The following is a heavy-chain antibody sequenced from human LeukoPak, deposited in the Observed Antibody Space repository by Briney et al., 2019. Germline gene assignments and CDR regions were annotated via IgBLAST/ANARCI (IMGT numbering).Heavy chain of an antibody. V-gene: IGHV4-39*07. D-gene: IGHD5-24*01. CDR3: ARVEMATIWNYYYYYMDV. CDR1: GGSISSSSYD. Sequence: SETLSLTCTVSGGSISSSSYDWGWIRQPPGKGLEWIGTIFYSGSTYYNPSLKSRVTISVDTSKNQFSLKLRSVTAADTAVYYCARVEMATIWNYYYYYMDVWGKGTTVTVSS. CDR2: IFYSGST. J-gene: IGHJ6*03.